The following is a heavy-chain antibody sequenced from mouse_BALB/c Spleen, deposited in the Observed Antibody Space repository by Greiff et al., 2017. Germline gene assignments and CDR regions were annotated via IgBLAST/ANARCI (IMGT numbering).Heavy chain of an antibody. V-gene: IGHV5-6-4*01. Sequence: DVQLQESGGGLVKPGGSLKLSCAASGFTFSSYTMSWVRQTPEKRLEWVATISSGGSYTYYPDSVKGRFTISRDNAKNTLYLQMSSLKSEDTAMYYCTRDLGITTVFAYWGQGTLVTVSA. J-gene: IGHJ3*01. CDR3: TRDLGITTVFAY. CDR1: GFTFSSYT. CDR2: ISSGGSYT. D-gene: IGHD2-4*01.